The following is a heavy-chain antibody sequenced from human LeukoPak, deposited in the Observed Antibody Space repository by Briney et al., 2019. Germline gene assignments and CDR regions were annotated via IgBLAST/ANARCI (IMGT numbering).Heavy chain of an antibody. V-gene: IGHV1-69*05. CDR3: SGGSKLGYYYYYYMDV. D-gene: IGHD2-15*01. CDR2: IIPIFGTA. CDR1: GGTFSSYA. Sequence: SVKVSCKASGGTFSSYAISWVRQAPGQGLEWMGGIIPIFGTANYAQKFQGRVTITTDESTSTAYMELSSLRSEDTAVYYCSGGSKLGYYYYYYMDVWGKGTTVNVS. J-gene: IGHJ6*03.